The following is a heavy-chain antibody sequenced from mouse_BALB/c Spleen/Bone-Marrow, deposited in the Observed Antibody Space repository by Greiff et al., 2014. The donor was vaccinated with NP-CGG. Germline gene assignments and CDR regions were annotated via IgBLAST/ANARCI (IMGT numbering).Heavy chain of an antibody. CDR3: TTLARNNFDY. CDR1: GYTFSNYW. J-gene: IGHJ2*01. CDR2: IHPGNSDT. D-gene: IGHD3-1*01. V-gene: IGHV1-5*01. Sequence: DVKLQESGTVLARPGAAVKMSCKASGYTFSNYWMHWIKQRPGQGLEWIGTIHPGNSDTTYNQKFKGKAKLTAVTSTSTAYTELSSLTNEDSAVYYCTTLARNNFDYWGQGTTLTVSS.